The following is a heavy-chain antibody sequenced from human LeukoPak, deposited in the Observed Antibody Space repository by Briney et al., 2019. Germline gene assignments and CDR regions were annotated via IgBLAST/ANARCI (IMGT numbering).Heavy chain of an antibody. Sequence: SETLSLTCTVSGGSIRSSSYYWGWIRQPPGKGLEWIGSIYYSGSTYYNPSLKSRVTISVDTSKNQFSLKLSSVTAADTAVYYCARHSARVYYYGSGSFYWFDPWGQGTLVTVSS. CDR3: ARHSARVYYYGSGSFYWFDP. CDR2: IYYSGST. CDR1: GGSIRSSSYY. V-gene: IGHV4-39*01. J-gene: IGHJ5*02. D-gene: IGHD3-10*01.